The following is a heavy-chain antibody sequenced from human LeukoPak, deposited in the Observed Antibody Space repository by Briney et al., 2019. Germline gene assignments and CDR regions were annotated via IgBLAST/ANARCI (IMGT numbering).Heavy chain of an antibody. CDR1: GFTLTSSA. D-gene: IGHD3-9*01. Sequence: SVKVSCKASGFTLTSSAVQWVRQARGQRLEWIGWIVVGSGNTTYAKKFQESVTITRDMSTSTAYMELSSLRSEHTAVYYCAADPYYDILTGWDYFDYWGQGTLVTVSS. J-gene: IGHJ4*02. CDR3: AADPYYDILTGWDYFDY. CDR2: IVVGSGNT. V-gene: IGHV1-58*01.